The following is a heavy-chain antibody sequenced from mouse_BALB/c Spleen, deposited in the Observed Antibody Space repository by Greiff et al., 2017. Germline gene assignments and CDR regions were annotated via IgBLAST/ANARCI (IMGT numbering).Heavy chain of an antibody. CDR2: ISSGGST. Sequence: EVQLVESGGGLVKPGGSLKLSCAASGFTFSSYAMSWVRQTPEKRLEWVASISSGGSTYYQDSVKGRFTISRDNARNILYLQMSSLRSEDTAMYYYARGGGVPLDYWGQGTTLTVSS. J-gene: IGHJ2*01. CDR1: GFTFSSYA. CDR3: ARGGGVPLDY. D-gene: IGHD1-1*02. V-gene: IGHV5-6-5*01.